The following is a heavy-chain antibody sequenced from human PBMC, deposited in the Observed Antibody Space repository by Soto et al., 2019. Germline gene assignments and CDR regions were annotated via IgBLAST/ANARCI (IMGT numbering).Heavy chain of an antibody. V-gene: IGHV1-46*01. CDR2: INPSGGST. D-gene: IGHD3-9*01. Sequence: ASVKVSCKASGYTFTCYYMHWVRQAPGQGLEWMGIINPSGGSTSYAQKFQGRVTMTRDTSTSTVYMELSSLRSEDTAVYYCAIPALTGYYMGAFDIWGQGTMVTVSS. J-gene: IGHJ3*02. CDR3: AIPALTGYYMGAFDI. CDR1: GYTFTCYY.